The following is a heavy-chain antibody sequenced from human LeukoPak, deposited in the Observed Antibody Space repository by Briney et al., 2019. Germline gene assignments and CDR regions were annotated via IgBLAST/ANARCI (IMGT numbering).Heavy chain of an antibody. CDR1: GGSISSYY. V-gene: IGHV4-59*12. CDR3: ARVTGAAAGIYYYYYYMDV. J-gene: IGHJ6*03. Sequence: SETLSLTCTISGGSISSYYWSWIRQPPGKGLQWIGYVYYSGTTNYNPSLKSRVTMSVDTSKNQFSLKLSSVTAADTAVYYCARVTGAAAGIYYYYYYMDVWGKGTTVTVSS. D-gene: IGHD6-13*01. CDR2: VYYSGTT.